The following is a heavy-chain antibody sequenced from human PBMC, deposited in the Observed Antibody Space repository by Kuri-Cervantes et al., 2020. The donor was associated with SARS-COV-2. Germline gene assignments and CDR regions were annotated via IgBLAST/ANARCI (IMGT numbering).Heavy chain of an antibody. Sequence: GGSLRLSCAASGFTFSSYAMSWVRQAPGKGLEWVSSISSSSSYIYYADPVKGRFTISRDNAKNSLYLQMNSLRAEDTAVYYCARGELGISDYWGQGTLVTVSS. D-gene: IGHD7-27*01. CDR1: GFTFSSYA. CDR3: ARGELGISDY. V-gene: IGHV3-21*01. J-gene: IGHJ4*02. CDR2: ISSSSSYI.